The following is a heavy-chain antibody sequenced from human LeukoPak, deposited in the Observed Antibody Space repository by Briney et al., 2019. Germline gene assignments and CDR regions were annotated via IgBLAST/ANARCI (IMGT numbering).Heavy chain of an antibody. J-gene: IGHJ4*02. D-gene: IGHD2-15*01. Sequence: ASVKVSCKASGGTFSSYAISWVRQAPGQGLEWMGGIIPIFGTANYAQKFQGRVTITADESTSTAYMELSSLRSEDTAVYYCARLYCSGGSCRQVFDYWGQGTLVTVSS. CDR1: GGTFSSYA. CDR2: IIPIFGTA. CDR3: ARLYCSGGSCRQVFDY. V-gene: IGHV1-69*13.